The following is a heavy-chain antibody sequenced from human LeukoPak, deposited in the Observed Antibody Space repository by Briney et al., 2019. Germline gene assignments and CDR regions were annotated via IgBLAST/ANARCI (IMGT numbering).Heavy chain of an antibody. CDR2: INPNSGGT. J-gene: IGHJ4*02. D-gene: IGHD3-10*01. CDR3: ARGTGPVLLPLWFGELKNNKRYYFDY. Sequence: ASVKVSCKASGYTFTGYYMHWVRQAPGQGLEWMGWINPNSGGTNYAQKFQGRVTMTRDTSISTAYMELSSLRSEDTAVYYCARGTGPVLLPLWFGELKNNKRYYFDYWGQGTLVTVSS. V-gene: IGHV1-2*02. CDR1: GYTFTGYY.